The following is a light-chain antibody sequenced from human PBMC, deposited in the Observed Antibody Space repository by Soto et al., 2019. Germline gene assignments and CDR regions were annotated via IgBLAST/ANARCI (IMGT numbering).Light chain of an antibody. V-gene: IGKV4-1*01. CDR2: WTS. J-gene: IGKJ3*01. CDR3: QRYLSTPFT. CDR1: QSVLYSSNNKNY. Sequence: DIVMTQSPDSLAVSLGERATINCKSSQSVLYSSNNKNYLAWYQQKPGQPPKLLIYWTSTRESGVPDRFSGSGSGADFTLTISCLQAEDVAVYYCQRYLSTPFTFGPGTKVDIK.